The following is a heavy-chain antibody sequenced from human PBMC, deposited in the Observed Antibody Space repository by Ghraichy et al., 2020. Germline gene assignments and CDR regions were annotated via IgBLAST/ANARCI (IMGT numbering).Heavy chain of an antibody. V-gene: IGHV3-43*02. CDR3: AKDLGLRAGHAFDV. CDR2: ISGDGGST. CDR1: GFTFDDYA. Sequence: GGSLRLSCAASGFTFDDYAMHWVRQAPGKGLEWVSLISGDGGSTYYADSVKGRFTISRDNNKNSLYLQMNSLRTEDTALYYCAKDLGLRAGHAFDVWGQGTMVTVSS. J-gene: IGHJ3*01.